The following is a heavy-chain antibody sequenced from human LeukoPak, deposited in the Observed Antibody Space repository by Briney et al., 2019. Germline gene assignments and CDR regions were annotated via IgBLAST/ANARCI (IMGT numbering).Heavy chain of an antibody. D-gene: IGHD3-3*01. CDR2: ISNDGSHK. J-gene: IGHJ5*02. CDR1: GFTFRSYG. Sequence: GGSLRLSCAASGFTFRSYGMHWVRQAPGKGLEWVAIISNDGSHKYYADSVKGRFTISRDNSKNTLYLQMNSLRAEDTAVYYCAKDKRKSYYDFWSGYYTSWFDPWGQGTLVTVSS. V-gene: IGHV3-30*18. CDR3: AKDKRKSYYDFWSGYYTSWFDP.